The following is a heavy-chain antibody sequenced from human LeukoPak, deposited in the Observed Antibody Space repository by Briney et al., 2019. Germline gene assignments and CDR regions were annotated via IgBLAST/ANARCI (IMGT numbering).Heavy chain of an antibody. J-gene: IGHJ4*02. V-gene: IGHV4-4*02. CDR3: SNKVYCSTTSCHPAGY. CDR2: IYHSGTT. D-gene: IGHD2-2*01. Sequence: PSGTLSLTCTVSGESIRSSNWWSWVRQPPRKGLEWIGEIYHSGTTNYNPSLKSRVTISFATSTNQFFLDLSPVTAADTAVYYCSNKVYCSTTSCHPAGYWGLGSLVTVSS. CDR1: GESIRSSNW.